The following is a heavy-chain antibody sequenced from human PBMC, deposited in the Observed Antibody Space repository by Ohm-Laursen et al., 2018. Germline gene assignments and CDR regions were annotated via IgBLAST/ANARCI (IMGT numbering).Heavy chain of an antibody. V-gene: IGHV1-2*02. J-gene: IGHJ6*02. D-gene: IGHD6-19*01. CDR1: GYTFTGYY. CDR3: ARETWVAVAGTSMDV. Sequence: GASVKVSCKASGYTFTGYYMHWVRQAPGQGLEWMGWINPNSGGTNYAQKFQGRVTMTRDTSISTAYMELSRLRSDDTAAYYCARETWVAVAGTSMDVWGQGTTVTASS. CDR2: INPNSGGT.